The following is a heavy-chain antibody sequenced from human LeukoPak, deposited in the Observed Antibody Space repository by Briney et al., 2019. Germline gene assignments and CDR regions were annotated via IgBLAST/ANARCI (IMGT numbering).Heavy chain of an antibody. CDR1: GFTFSSYA. CDR3: AREGQWLGLDY. D-gene: IGHD6-19*01. CDR2: ISSNGGST. V-gene: IGHV3-64*01. Sequence: PGGSLRLSCAASGFTFSSYAMHWVRQAPGKGLEYVSAISSNGGSTYYANSVKGRFTISRDNSKNTLYLQMGSLRAEDMAVYYCAREGQWLGLDYWGQGTLVTVSS. J-gene: IGHJ4*02.